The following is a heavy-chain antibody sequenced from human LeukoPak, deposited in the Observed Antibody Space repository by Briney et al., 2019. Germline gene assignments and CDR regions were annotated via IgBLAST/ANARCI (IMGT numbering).Heavy chain of an antibody. V-gene: IGHV4-4*09. D-gene: IGHD1-7*01. CDR1: GGSISSYY. CDR2: IYTSGST. Sequence: SETLSLTCTVSGGSISSYYWSWIRQPPGKGLEWIGYIYTSGSTNYNPSLKSRVTISVDTSKNQFSLKLSSVTAADMAVYYCARLLTGTTDYWGQGTLVTVSS. CDR3: ARLLTGTTDY. J-gene: IGHJ4*02.